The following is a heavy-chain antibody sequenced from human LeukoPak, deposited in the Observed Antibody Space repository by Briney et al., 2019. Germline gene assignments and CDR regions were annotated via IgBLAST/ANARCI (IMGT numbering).Heavy chain of an antibody. CDR2: ISSSSSYI. D-gene: IGHD4-23*01. CDR1: GFTFSSYW. V-gene: IGHV3-21*01. Sequence: GGSLRLSCAASGFTFSSYWMHWVRQAPGKGLEWVSSISSSSSYIYYADSVKGRFTISRDNAKNSLYLQMNSLRAKDTAVYYCAREIPYGGRAFDIWGQGTMVTVSS. CDR3: AREIPYGGRAFDI. J-gene: IGHJ3*02.